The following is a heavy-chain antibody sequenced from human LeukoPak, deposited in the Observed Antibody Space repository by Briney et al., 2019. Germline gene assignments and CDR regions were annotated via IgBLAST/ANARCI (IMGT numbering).Heavy chain of an antibody. V-gene: IGHV4-59*01. CDR1: GDSISSYY. CDR2: IYHSGST. D-gene: IGHD6-13*01. CDR3: ATGYSSTWYYFDY. Sequence: SETLSLTCTVSGDSISSYYWSWIRQPPGKGLEWIGYIYHSGSTNYNPSLKSRVTISVDTSKSQFSLKLSSVTAADTAVYYCATGYSSTWYYFDYRGQGTLVTVSS. J-gene: IGHJ4*02.